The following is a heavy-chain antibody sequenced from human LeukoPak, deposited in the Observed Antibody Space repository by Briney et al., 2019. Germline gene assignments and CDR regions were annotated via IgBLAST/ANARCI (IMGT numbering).Heavy chain of an antibody. Sequence: ASVKVSCKASGYTFTSYGISWVRQAPGQGLEWMGWISGYNGNTNYAQKLQGRVTMTTDTSTSTAYMELRSLKSDDTAVYYCARAGWLLYSDYWGQRTLVTVSS. CDR1: GYTFTSYG. V-gene: IGHV1-18*01. D-gene: IGHD3-9*01. J-gene: IGHJ4*02. CDR3: ARAGWLLYSDY. CDR2: ISGYNGNT.